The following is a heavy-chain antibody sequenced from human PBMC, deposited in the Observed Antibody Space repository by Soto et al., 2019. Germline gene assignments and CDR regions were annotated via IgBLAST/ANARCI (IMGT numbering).Heavy chain of an antibody. CDR2: MYYTGST. CDR3: TRVGGYYGDYPNFDY. CDR1: GSSISPFY. V-gene: IGHV4-59*01. D-gene: IGHD4-17*01. J-gene: IGHJ4*02. Sequence: SETLSLTCTVSGSSISPFYGSWIRQPPGKGLEWIGYMYYTGSTKYNPSLKSRVTLSLGTSRNQLYLKLSSVTDADTDGYYCTRVGGYYGDYPNFDYWGPGTLVTVSS.